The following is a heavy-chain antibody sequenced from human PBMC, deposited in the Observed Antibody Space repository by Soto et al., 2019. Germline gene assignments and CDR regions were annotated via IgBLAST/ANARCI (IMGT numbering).Heavy chain of an antibody. Sequence: QVQLQQWGAGLLKPSETLSLTCAVYGGSFSGYYWSWIRQPPGKGLEWIGEINHSGSTNYNPSLKSRVTISVDTSKNQFSLKLSSVTAADTAVYYCARIFPGLVTRYWYCDLWGGGTLVTVSS. CDR3: ARIFPGLVTRYWYCDL. D-gene: IGHD3-9*01. V-gene: IGHV4-34*01. J-gene: IGHJ2*01. CDR1: GGSFSGYY. CDR2: INHSGST.